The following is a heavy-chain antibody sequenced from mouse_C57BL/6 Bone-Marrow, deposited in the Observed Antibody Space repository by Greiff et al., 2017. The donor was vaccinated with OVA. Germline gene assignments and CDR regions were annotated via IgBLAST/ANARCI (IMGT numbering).Heavy chain of an antibody. D-gene: IGHD1-1*01. CDR1: GFNIKDDY. CDR2: IDPENGDT. CDR3: TTGDYGSSYGY. Sequence: LVRPGASVKLSCTASGFNIKDDYMHWVKQRPEQGLEWIGWIDPENGDTEYASKFQGKATITADTSSNTAYLQLSSLTSEDTAVYYCTTGDYGSSYGYWGQGTTRTVSS. V-gene: IGHV14-4*01. J-gene: IGHJ2*01.